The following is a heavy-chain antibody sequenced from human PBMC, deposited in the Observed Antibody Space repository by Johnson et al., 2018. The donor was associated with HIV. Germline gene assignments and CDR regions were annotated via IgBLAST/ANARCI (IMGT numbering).Heavy chain of an antibody. CDR2: IRYDGSNK. D-gene: IGHD6-19*01. Sequence: QVQLVESGGGVVQPGRSLRLSCAASGFTFSSYGMHWVRQAPGKGLEWVAFIRYDGSNKYYVDSVKGRFTIARDNAKSSLYLQMNSLRAEDTAVYYCARFYSSGWSDAFDIWGQGTMVTVSS. V-gene: IGHV3-33*08. CDR1: GFTFSSYG. J-gene: IGHJ3*02. CDR3: ARFYSSGWSDAFDI.